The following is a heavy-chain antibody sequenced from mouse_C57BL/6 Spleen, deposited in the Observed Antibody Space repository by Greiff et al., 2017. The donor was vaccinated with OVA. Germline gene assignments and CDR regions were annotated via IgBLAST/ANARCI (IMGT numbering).Heavy chain of an antibody. D-gene: IGHD3-2*02. J-gene: IGHJ4*01. Sequence: QVQLKQPGTELVKPGASVKLSCKASGYTFTSYWMHWVKQRPGQGLEWIGNINPSNGGTNYNEKFKSKATLTVDKSSSTAYMQLSSLTSEDSAVYYCARSQLRLDYAMDYWGQGTSVTVSS. CDR1: GYTFTSYW. V-gene: IGHV1-53*01. CDR3: ARSQLRLDYAMDY. CDR2: INPSNGGT.